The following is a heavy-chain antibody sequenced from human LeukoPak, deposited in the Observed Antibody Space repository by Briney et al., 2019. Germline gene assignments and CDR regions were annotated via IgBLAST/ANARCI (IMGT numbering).Heavy chain of an antibody. J-gene: IGHJ4*02. D-gene: IGHD2/OR15-2a*01. Sequence: SETLSLTCTVSGGSIRSSYYYWGWIRQPPGKGLEWIGSIYDSGSTNYNPSLKSRVTISVDKSKNQFSLKLSSVTAADTAVYYCASLSAPLDYWGQGTLVTVSS. CDR2: IYDSGST. CDR1: GGSIRSSYYY. V-gene: IGHV4-39*07. CDR3: ASLSAPLDY.